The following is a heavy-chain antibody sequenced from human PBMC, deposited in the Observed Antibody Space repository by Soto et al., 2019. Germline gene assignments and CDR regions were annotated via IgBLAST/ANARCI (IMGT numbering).Heavy chain of an antibody. Sequence: GSLRLSCAASGFTVNNFGMHWVRQAPGKGLEWVALISYDGSNKYYPDSVKGRFTVSRDNSMNTLYLQMNTLRAEDTAIYYCAKVSSSWYAGFFDLWGQGTLVTVSS. J-gene: IGHJ4*02. CDR1: GFTVNNFG. CDR3: AKVSSSWYAGFFDL. D-gene: IGHD6-13*01. CDR2: ISYDGSNK. V-gene: IGHV3-30*18.